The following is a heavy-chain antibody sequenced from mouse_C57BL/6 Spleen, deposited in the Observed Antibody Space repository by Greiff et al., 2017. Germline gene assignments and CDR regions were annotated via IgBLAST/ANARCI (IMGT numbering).Heavy chain of an antibody. J-gene: IGHJ3*01. CDR1: GYTFTSYG. D-gene: IGHD1-1*01. Sequence: QVQPKQSGAELARPGASVKLSCKASGYTFTSYGISWVKQRTGQGLEWIGEIYPRSGNTYYNEKFKGEATLTADKSSSTAYMELRSLTSEDSAVYFCARDYGSSYGFAYWGQGTLVTVSA. CDR2: IYPRSGNT. V-gene: IGHV1-81*01. CDR3: ARDYGSSYGFAY.